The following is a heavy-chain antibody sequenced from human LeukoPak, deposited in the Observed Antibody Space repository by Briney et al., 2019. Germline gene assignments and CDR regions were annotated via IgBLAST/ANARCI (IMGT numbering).Heavy chain of an antibody. Sequence: SETLSLTCTVSGGSISSSSYYWGWIRQPAGKGLEWLGRIFTTGRTNYNPSLKSRLTMSIDTSKNEFSVRPTSVTAADTAMYYCARVRLGHDLWSDYDALDIWGRGTMVAVSS. D-gene: IGHD3-3*01. CDR3: ARVRLGHDLWSDYDALDI. J-gene: IGHJ3*02. CDR1: GGSISSSSYY. V-gene: IGHV4-61*02. CDR2: IFTTGRT.